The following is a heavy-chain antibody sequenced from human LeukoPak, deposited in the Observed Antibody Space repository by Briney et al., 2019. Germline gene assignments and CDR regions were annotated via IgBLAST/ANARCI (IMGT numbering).Heavy chain of an antibody. CDR2: INPNSGGT. J-gene: IGHJ5*02. CDR1: GYTFTGYY. Sequence: ASVKVSCKASGYTFTGYYMHWVRQAPGQGLEWMGWINPNSGGTNYAQKFRGRVTMTRDTSISTAYMELSRLRSDDTAVYYCARQNWDDVMDNWFDPWGQGTLVTVSS. D-gene: IGHD1-1*01. CDR3: ARQNWDDVMDNWFDP. V-gene: IGHV1-2*02.